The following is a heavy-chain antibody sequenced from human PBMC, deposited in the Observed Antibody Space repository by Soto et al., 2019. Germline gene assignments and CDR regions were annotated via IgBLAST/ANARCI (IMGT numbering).Heavy chain of an antibody. CDR2: INAGNGNT. V-gene: IGHV1-3*01. CDR1: GYTFTSYA. J-gene: IGHJ4*02. Sequence: GASVKVSCKASGYTFTSYAMHWVRQAPGQRLEWMGWINAGNGNTKYSQKFQGRVTITRDTSASTAYMELSSLRSEDTAVYYCAREVEYTSAFGISSSFDYWGKGTLVTVS. CDR3: AREVEYTSAFGISSSFDY. D-gene: IGHD6-19*01.